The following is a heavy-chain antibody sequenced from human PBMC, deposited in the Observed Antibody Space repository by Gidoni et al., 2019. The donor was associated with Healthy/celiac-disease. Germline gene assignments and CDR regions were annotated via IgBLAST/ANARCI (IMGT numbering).Heavy chain of an antibody. CDR1: GFTFDAYA. CDR3: AKDGSSSWYYFDY. Sequence: EVQLVESGGGLVQPGRSLRLSCAASGFTFDAYAMHWVRQAPGKGLEWVSGISWNSGSIGYADSVKGRFTISRDNAKNSLYLQMNSLRAEDTALYYCAKDGSSSWYYFDYWGQGTLVTVSS. CDR2: ISWNSGSI. J-gene: IGHJ4*02. D-gene: IGHD6-13*01. V-gene: IGHV3-9*01.